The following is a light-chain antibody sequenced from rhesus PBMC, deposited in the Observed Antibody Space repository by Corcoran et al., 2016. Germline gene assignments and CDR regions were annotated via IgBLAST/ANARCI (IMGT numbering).Light chain of an antibody. V-gene: IGKV1-21*01. J-gene: IGKJ2*01. CDR2: KAS. Sequence: DIQMTQSPSSLSASVGDRVTITCRASQGISNWLAWYQQKPGKAPNLLIYKASSLQSGVPSRFSGSGSGTDFTFTISDLQPEDCATYYCQQYNSAPFSFGQGSKVEIK. CDR1: QGISNW. CDR3: QQYNSAPFS.